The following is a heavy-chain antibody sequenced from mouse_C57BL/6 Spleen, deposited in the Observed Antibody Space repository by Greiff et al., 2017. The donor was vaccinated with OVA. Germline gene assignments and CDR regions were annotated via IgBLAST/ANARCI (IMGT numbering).Heavy chain of an antibody. J-gene: IGHJ4*01. V-gene: IGHV5-17*01. CDR2: ISSGSSTI. D-gene: IGHD4-1*02. CDR3: ASPNWEYAMDY. Sequence: EVMLVESGGGLVKPGGSLKLSCAASGFTFSDYGMHWVRQAPEKGLEWVAYISSGSSTIYYADTVKGRFTISRDNAKNTLFLQMTSLRSEDTAMYYCASPNWEYAMDYWGQGTSVTVSS. CDR1: GFTFSDYG.